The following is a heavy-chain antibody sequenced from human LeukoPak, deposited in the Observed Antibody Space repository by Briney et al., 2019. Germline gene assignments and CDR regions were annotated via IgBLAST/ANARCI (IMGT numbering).Heavy chain of an antibody. J-gene: IGHJ4*02. Sequence: PGGSLRLSCAASGFTFSDYNMRWIRQAPGKGLEWVSSISRSGSTKYYADSVKGRFIISRDNAKNSLFLQMNSPRAEDTAVYYCAKDMYYDSSGPVFDYWGQGTLVTVSS. CDR1: GFTFSDYN. CDR2: ISRSGSTK. V-gene: IGHV3-11*01. CDR3: AKDMYYDSSGPVFDY. D-gene: IGHD3-22*01.